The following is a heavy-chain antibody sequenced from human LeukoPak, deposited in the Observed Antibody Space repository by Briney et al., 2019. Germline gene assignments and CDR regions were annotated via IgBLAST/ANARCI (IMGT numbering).Heavy chain of an antibody. CDR3: AKSPVRVDSIQYNFEY. CDR1: GFIFSSYA. V-gene: IGHV3-23*01. D-gene: IGHD3-3*01. Sequence: AGGSLRLFCAASGFIFSSYAMSWVRQAPGKGLEWVSAISNSGGSTYSADSVKGRFTICRDNSKNTLYLQMHSLGVEDTAVYYCAKSPVRVDSIQYNFEYWGQGTLVTVSP. CDR2: ISNSGGST. J-gene: IGHJ4*02.